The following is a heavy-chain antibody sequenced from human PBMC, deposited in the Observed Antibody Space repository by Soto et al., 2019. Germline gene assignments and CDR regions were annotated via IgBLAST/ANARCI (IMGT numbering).Heavy chain of an antibody. V-gene: IGHV4-59*01. CDR3: AKGGTSSLPFDY. CDR2: IHYSGST. D-gene: IGHD2-2*01. J-gene: IGHJ4*02. CDR1: GGSISPYY. Sequence: QVQLQESGPGLVKPSETLSLTCTVSGGSISPYYWSWIRQPPGKGLEWIGNIHYSGSTDYNPSLKSRATISIDTSTNPFSLKLTSVTAADTAVYYCAKGGTSSLPFDYWGQGTLVTVSS.